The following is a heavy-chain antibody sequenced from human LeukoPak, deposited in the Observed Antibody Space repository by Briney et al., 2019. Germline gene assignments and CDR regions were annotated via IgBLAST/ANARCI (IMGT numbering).Heavy chain of an antibody. V-gene: IGHV3-48*01. CDR1: GFTFSSYS. CDR3: ARGFCSGGSCNRNSYFDS. D-gene: IGHD2-15*01. J-gene: IGHJ4*02. Sequence: PGGSLRLSCAASGFTFSSYSMNWVRQAPGKGLEWVSYISSSSSTIYYADSVRGRFTISRDNAKNSLYLQMNGLRAEDTAVYYCARGFCSGGSCNRNSYFDSWGQGTLVTVSS. CDR2: ISSSSSTI.